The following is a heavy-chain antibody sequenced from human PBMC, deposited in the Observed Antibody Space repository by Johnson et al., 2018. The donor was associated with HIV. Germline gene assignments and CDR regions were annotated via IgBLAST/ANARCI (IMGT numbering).Heavy chain of an antibody. CDR1: GFTFDDYA. J-gene: IGHJ3*02. D-gene: IGHD3-16*01. Sequence: VESGGGLVQPGRSLRLSCAASGFTFDDYAMHWVRQAPGKGLEWVSGISWNSGSIGYADSVKGRFTISRDNAKNSLYLQMNSLRAEDTAVYYCAKGEWGAGTDAFDIWGQGTMVTVSS. CDR2: ISWNSGSI. CDR3: AKGEWGAGTDAFDI. V-gene: IGHV3-9*01.